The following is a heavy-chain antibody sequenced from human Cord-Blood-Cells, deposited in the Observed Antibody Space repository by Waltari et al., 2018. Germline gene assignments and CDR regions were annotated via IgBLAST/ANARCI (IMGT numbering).Heavy chain of an antibody. CDR2: ISPIIGMA. CDR1: GGTFSSYS. CDR3: ARDNGYSSSSGGYWFDP. D-gene: IGHD6-6*01. Sequence: VQRGQSRAEGKKAGSWVKVSCKVSGGTFSSYSISWVRQAAGQGLEWMGRISPIIGMANYAQKYQGRVTITADKSTSTAYMELSSLRSEDTAVYYCARDNGYSSSSGGYWFDPWGQGTLVTVSS. J-gene: IGHJ5*02. V-gene: IGHV1-69*09.